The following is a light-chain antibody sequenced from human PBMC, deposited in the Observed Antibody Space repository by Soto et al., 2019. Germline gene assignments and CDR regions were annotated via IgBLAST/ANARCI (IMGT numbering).Light chain of an antibody. CDR1: QSISSY. J-gene: IGKJ1*01. CDR3: QQSYSTPWT. CDR2: AAS. Sequence: DIQMTQSPSSLSASVGDRVTITCRASQSISSYLNWYQQKPGKAPKLLIYAASSLQSGVPSRFSGSVSGTDFTLTISSRHPEDFATYYCQQSYSTPWTFGQGTKVEIK. V-gene: IGKV1-39*01.